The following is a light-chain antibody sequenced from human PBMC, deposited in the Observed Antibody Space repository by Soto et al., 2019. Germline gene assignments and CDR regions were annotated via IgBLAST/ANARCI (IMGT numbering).Light chain of an antibody. V-gene: IGLV1-44*01. Sequence: QSVLTQAPSASGTPGQRVTISCSGSSSNIGSNTVNWYQQLPGTAPKLLIYRNNQRPSGVPDRFSGSKSGTSASLAIGGLQSEDEADYYCAAWDDSLNGVVFGGGTKVTVL. CDR1: SSNIGSNT. J-gene: IGLJ2*01. CDR2: RNN. CDR3: AAWDDSLNGVV.